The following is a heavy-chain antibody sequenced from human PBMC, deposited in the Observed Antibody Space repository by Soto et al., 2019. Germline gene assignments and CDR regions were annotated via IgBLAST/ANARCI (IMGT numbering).Heavy chain of an antibody. CDR2: INHTGGT. D-gene: IGHD3-3*01. CDR3: ATRITVFGLLIPPFDP. V-gene: IGHV4-34*01. CDR1: GGSANGYY. Sequence: ETLSLTCAVYGGSANGYYWNWIRQPPGKGLEWIGEINHTGGTHYNPSLKSRVTMSVDTSKNQFSLRLSSVTAADTAIYYCATRITVFGLLIPPFDPWGQGTQVTVSS. J-gene: IGHJ5*02.